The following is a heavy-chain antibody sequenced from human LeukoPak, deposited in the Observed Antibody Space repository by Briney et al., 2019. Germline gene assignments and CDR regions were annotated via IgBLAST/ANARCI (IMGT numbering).Heavy chain of an antibody. CDR1: GFTFSSYW. Sequence: PGGSLRLSCAASGFTFSSYWMHWVRQAPGKGLVWVSRINSDGSSTSYADSVKGRFTISRDNSKNTLYLQMNSLRAEDTAVYYCAKELNYYDSSGYLRDAFDIWGQGTMVTVSS. V-gene: IGHV3-74*01. CDR2: INSDGSST. CDR3: AKELNYYDSSGYLRDAFDI. D-gene: IGHD3-22*01. J-gene: IGHJ3*02.